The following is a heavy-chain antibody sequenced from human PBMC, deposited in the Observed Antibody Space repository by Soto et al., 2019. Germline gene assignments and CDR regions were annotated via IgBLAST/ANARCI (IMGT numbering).Heavy chain of an antibody. J-gene: IGHJ4*02. CDR2: FDPEDGET. V-gene: IGHV1-24*01. D-gene: IGHD3-10*01. CDR1: GYTLTELS. Sequence: ASVKVSCKVSGYTLTELSMHWVRQAPGKGLEWMGGFDPEDGETIYAQKFQGRVTMTEDTSTDTAYMELSSLRSEDTAVYYCATDPRVHYGSGTHGVGYWGQGTLVTVS. CDR3: ATDPRVHYGSGTHGVGY.